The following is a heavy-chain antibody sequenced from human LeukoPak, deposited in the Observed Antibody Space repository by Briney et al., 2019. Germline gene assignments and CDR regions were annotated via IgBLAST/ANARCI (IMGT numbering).Heavy chain of an antibody. D-gene: IGHD6-19*01. J-gene: IGHJ3*02. Sequence: PSETLSLTCTVSGGSISNYHWSWIRQPPGKGLEWIGYIYYSGSTNYNPSLKSRVTISVDTSKNQFSLKLNSVTAADTAVYYCARDWGYSSGWSDAFDIWGQGTMVTVSS. V-gene: IGHV4-59*01. CDR3: ARDWGYSSGWSDAFDI. CDR2: IYYSGST. CDR1: GGSISNYH.